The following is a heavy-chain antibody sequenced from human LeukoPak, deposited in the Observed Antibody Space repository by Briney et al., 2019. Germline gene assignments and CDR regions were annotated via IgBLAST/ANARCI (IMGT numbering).Heavy chain of an antibody. Sequence: PSETLSLTCTVSGGSISSYYWSWIRQPAGKGLEWIGRIYTSGSTNYNPSLKSRVTISVDKSKNQFSLKLSSVTAADTAVYCCARDEPYYYDSSGYYTYYFDYWGQGTLVTVSS. D-gene: IGHD3-22*01. J-gene: IGHJ4*02. CDR1: GGSISSYY. CDR2: IYTSGST. V-gene: IGHV4-4*07. CDR3: ARDEPYYYDSSGYYTYYFDY.